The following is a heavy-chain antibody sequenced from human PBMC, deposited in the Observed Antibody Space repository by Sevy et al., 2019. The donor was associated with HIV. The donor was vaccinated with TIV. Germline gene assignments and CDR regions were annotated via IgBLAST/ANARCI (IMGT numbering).Heavy chain of an antibody. D-gene: IGHD1-26*01. CDR1: GFTFSDYY. V-gene: IGHV3-11*01. J-gene: IGHJ4*02. Sequence: GGSLRLSCAASGFTFSDYYMSWIRQAPGKGLEWVSYISSSGSTIYYADSVKGRFTISRDNAKNSLYLQMNSLRAEVTAVYYCARDGPVIVGATRISWGQGTLVTVSS. CDR2: ISSSGSTI. CDR3: ARDGPVIVGATRIS.